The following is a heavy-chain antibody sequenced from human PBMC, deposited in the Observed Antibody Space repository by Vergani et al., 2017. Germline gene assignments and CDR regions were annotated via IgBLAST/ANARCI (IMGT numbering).Heavy chain of an antibody. CDR2: LYVVGTS. Sequence: EVRLVDSGGGLVQPGGSLRLSCAASGFSVSDNYMSWVRQAPGKGLEWVSILYVVGTSDYADSVKGRFTVSRDISKNTLHLQLNSLRVEETAVYFCSYGMDVWGQGTTVTVSS. J-gene: IGHJ6*02. CDR3: SYGMDV. CDR1: GFSVSDNY. V-gene: IGHV3-66*01.